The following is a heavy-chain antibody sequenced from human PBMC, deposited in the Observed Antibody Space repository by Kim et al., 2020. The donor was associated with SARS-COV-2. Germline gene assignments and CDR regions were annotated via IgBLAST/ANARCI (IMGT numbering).Heavy chain of an antibody. CDR1: GYTFTSYD. D-gene: IGHD2-21*01. CDR2: MNPNSGNT. CDR3: ARGHLKSIVVVIAPRPYYYYRGV. V-gene: IGHV1-8*01. Sequence: ASVKVSCKASGYTFTSYDINWVRQATGQGLEWMGWMNPNSGNTGYAQKFQGRVTMTRNTSISTAYMELSSLRSEDTAVYYCARGHLKSIVVVIAPRPYYYYRGVWGKGTAVTVSS. J-gene: IGHJ6*03.